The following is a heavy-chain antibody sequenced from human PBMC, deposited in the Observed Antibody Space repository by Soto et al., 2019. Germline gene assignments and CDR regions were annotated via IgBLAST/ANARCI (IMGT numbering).Heavy chain of an antibody. J-gene: IGHJ6*02. CDR1: GFTVRNYD. V-gene: IGHV3-13*05. CDR3: ARTDRYFYGLDV. CDR2: ISAAGDP. Sequence: EVQLVESGGGLVQPGGSLRLSCAASGFTVRNYDMHWVRQGTGKGLEWVSGISAAGDPDYADSVEGRFTISRENAQNSFFLQMNSLRVGDTAVYYCARTDRYFYGLDVWGQGTTVIVSS.